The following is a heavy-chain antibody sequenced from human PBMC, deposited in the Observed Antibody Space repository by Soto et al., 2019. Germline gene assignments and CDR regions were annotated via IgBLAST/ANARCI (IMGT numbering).Heavy chain of an antibody. D-gene: IGHD1-1*01. J-gene: IGHJ4*02. CDR2: ISAHNGNT. CDR1: GYAFTTYG. V-gene: IGHV1-18*01. Sequence: QVHLMQSGTEVKKPGASVMVSCKGSGYAFTTYGITWVRQAPGQGLEWMGWISAHNGNTNYAQKLQGRVTVTRDTSTSTAYMELRSLRSDDTAVFYCARGRYGDYWGQGALVTVSS. CDR3: ARGRYGDY.